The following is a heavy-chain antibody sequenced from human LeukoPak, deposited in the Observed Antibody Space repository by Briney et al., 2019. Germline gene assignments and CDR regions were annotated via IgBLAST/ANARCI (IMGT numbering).Heavy chain of an antibody. V-gene: IGHV4-4*07. CDR3: ARGSGGGSGRYYKDHYYGMDV. CDR2: IYISGGT. CDR1: GGSISSYY. Sequence: TSETLSLTCTVSGGSISSYYWSWIRQPAGKGLEWIGRIYISGGTNYSPSLKSRVTMSVDTSKNQFSLKLNSVTAADMAVYYCARGSGGGSGRYYKDHYYGMDVWGPGTTVTVS. D-gene: IGHD3-10*01. J-gene: IGHJ6*02.